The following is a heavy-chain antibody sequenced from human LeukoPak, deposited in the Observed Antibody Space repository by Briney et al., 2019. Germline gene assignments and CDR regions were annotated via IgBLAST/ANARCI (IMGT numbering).Heavy chain of an antibody. CDR3: AKDSAAGATRD. D-gene: IGHD1-26*01. V-gene: IGHV3-74*01. Sequence: GGSLRLSCAASGFTFSSYWMHWVRQAPGKGLVWVSRINSDGSSTSYADSVKGRFTISRDNAKNTLYLQMNSLRAEDTAVYYCAKDSAAGATRDWGQGTLVTVST. J-gene: IGHJ4*02. CDR1: GFTFSSYW. CDR2: INSDGSST.